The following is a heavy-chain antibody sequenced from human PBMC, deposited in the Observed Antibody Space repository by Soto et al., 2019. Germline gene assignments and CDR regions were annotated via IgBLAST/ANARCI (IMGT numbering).Heavy chain of an antibody. CDR3: ARPYNSGWYGDLDY. CDR2: ISYDGSNK. CDR1: GFTFSSYA. D-gene: IGHD6-19*01. V-gene: IGHV3-30-3*01. J-gene: IGHJ4*02. Sequence: WGSLRLSCAASGFTFSSYAIHFFRQSPGKGLEWVAVISYDGSNKYYADSVKGRFTISRDNSKNTLYLQMNSLRPEDTAVYYCARPYNSGWYGDLDYWGQGALVTVSS.